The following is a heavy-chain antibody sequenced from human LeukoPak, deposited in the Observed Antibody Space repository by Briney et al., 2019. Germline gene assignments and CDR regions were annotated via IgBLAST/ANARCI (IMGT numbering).Heavy chain of an antibody. J-gene: IGHJ4*02. Sequence: SVKVSCKASGGTFSSYAISWVRQAPGQGLEWMGGIIPIFGTANYAQKFQGRVTITADESTGTAYIELSSLRSEDTAVYYCARVGGPYYYDSSGYGGDYWGQGTLVTVSS. V-gene: IGHV1-69*13. D-gene: IGHD3-22*01. CDR2: IIPIFGTA. CDR1: GGTFSSYA. CDR3: ARVGGPYYYDSSGYGGDY.